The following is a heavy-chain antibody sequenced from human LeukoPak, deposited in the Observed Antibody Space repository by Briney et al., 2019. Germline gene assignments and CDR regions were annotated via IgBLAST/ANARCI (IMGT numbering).Heavy chain of an antibody. CDR1: GYTFTSYG. CDR3: ARSVAYYGSGSEPDY. CDR2: ISAYNGNT. V-gene: IGHV1-18*01. J-gene: IGHJ4*02. Sequence: ASVKVSCKASGYTFTSYGISWVRRAPGQGLEWMGWISAYNGNTNYAQKLQGRVTMTTDTSTSTAYMELSSLRSEDTAVYYCARSVAYYGSGSEPDYWAREPWSPSPQ. D-gene: IGHD3-10*01.